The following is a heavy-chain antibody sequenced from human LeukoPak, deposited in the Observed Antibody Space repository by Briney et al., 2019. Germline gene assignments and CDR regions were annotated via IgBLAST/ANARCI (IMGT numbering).Heavy chain of an antibody. Sequence: AGSLRPSCAASGFTFSSYSMSWVRQAPGKGLEWVSAIYGRGGSTYYAASVKGRFTISRDISKNTLYLQMNSLRVEDTAMYYCARDFLEWGTPTGAFDIWGQGTMVTVPS. CDR3: ARDFLEWGTPTGAFDI. D-gene: IGHD3-3*01. CDR1: GFTFSSYS. V-gene: IGHV3-23*01. J-gene: IGHJ3*02. CDR2: IYGRGGST.